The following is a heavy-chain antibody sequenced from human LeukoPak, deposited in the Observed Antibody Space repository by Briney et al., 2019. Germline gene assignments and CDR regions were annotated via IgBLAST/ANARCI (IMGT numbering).Heavy chain of an antibody. CDR2: ISSSSSYI. Sequence: SGGSLRLSCAASGFTFSSYSMNWVRQAPGKGLEWVSSISSSSSYIYYADSVKGRFTISRDNAKNSLYLQMNSLRAEDTAVYYCARGLTMIVVVPDYWGQGTLVTVSS. V-gene: IGHV3-21*01. J-gene: IGHJ4*02. CDR1: GFTFSSYS. D-gene: IGHD3-22*01. CDR3: ARGLTMIVVVPDY.